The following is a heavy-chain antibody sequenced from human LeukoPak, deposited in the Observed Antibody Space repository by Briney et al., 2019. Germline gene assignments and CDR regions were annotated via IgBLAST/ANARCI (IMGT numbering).Heavy chain of an antibody. Sequence: SETLSLTCAVYGGSFSGYYWSWIRQPPGKGLEWIGEINHSGSTNYNPSLKSRVTISVDTSKNQFSLKLSSVTAADTAVYYCARGPRGHYGGTNFDYWGQGTLVTVSS. J-gene: IGHJ4*02. CDR3: ARGPRGHYGGTNFDY. D-gene: IGHD4-23*01. CDR1: GGSFSGYY. V-gene: IGHV4-34*01. CDR2: INHSGST.